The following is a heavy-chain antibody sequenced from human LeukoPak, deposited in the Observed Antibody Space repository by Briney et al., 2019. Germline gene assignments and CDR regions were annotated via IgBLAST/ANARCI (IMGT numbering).Heavy chain of an antibody. CDR3: ARDVGRSYDLDY. J-gene: IGHJ4*02. V-gene: IGHV1-18*01. CDR2: ISAYNGNT. Sequence: GASVKVSCKASGYTFTSYGISWVRQAPGQGLEWMGWISAYNGNTDYAKSLQGRVTMTIDTSTSIVYMELRSRRSDDTAVYYCARDVGRSYDLDYWGQGTLVTVSS. D-gene: IGHD3-16*01. CDR1: GYTFTSYG.